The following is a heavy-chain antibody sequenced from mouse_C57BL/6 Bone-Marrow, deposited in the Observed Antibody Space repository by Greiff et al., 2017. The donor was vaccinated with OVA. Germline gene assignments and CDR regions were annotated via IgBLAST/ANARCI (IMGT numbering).Heavy chain of an antibody. Sequence: EVKVVESGAELVKPGASVKLSCTASGFNIKDYYMHWVKQRTEQGLEWIGRIDPEDGETKYAPKFQGKATITADTSSNTAYLQLSSLTSEDTAVYYGASYYYGSTSYWYFDVWGTGTTVTVSS. J-gene: IGHJ1*03. D-gene: IGHD1-1*01. CDR2: IDPEDGET. V-gene: IGHV14-2*01. CDR1: GFNIKDYY. CDR3: ASYYYGSTSYWYFDV.